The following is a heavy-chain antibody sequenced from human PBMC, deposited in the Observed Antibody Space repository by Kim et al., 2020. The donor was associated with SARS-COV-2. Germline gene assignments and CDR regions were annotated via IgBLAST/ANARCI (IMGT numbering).Heavy chain of an antibody. V-gene: IGHV3-21*01. D-gene: IGHD4-17*01. CDR3: AREGATVTTDYFDF. Sequence: ADSVKGRFTISRDNAKKSLYLQMNSLRAEDTAEYFCAREGATVTTDYFDFWGQGTLVTVSA. J-gene: IGHJ4*02.